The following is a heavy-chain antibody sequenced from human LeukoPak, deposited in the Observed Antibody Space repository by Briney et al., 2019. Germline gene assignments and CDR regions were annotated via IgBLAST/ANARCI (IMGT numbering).Heavy chain of an antibody. CDR3: ARDWIVDTASRSVNAFDI. CDR2: ISGSGGST. CDR1: GFTFSSYA. Sequence: GGSLRLSCAASGFTFSSYAMSWVRQAPGKGLEWVSAISGSGGSTYYADSVKGRFTISRDNSKNTLYLQMNSLRAEDTAAYYCARDWIVDTASRSVNAFDIWGQGTMVTVSS. D-gene: IGHD5-18*01. V-gene: IGHV3-23*01. J-gene: IGHJ3*02.